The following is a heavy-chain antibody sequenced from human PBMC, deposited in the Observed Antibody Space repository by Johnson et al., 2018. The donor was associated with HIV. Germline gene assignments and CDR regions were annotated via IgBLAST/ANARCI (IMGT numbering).Heavy chain of an antibody. CDR3: ARDPAHCGGDCYPSDAFDI. J-gene: IGHJ3*02. CDR2: ISSSGGSI. CDR1: GFTFSDSY. V-gene: IGHV3-11*04. D-gene: IGHD2-21*02. Sequence: QVQLVESGGGLVKPGGSLRLSCAASGFTFSDSYMSWIRQAPGKGLEWVSYISSSGGSIYYADSVKGRFTISRDNAKNSLYLQMNSLRAEDTAVYYCARDPAHCGGDCYPSDAFDIWGQGTMVTVYS.